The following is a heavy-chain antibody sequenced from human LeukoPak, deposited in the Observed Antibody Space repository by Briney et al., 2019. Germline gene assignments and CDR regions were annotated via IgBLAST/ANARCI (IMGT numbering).Heavy chain of an antibody. D-gene: IGHD2-15*01. V-gene: IGHV3-23*01. CDR3: AKGRCSGGSCYGRGFDY. CDR1: EFTFSGYA. CDR2: ISGSDGST. Sequence: PGGSPRLSCAASEFTFSGYAMSWVRQAPGKGLEWVSAISGSDGSTYYADSVKGRFTISRDNSKSTLYLQMNSLRVEDTAVYYCAKGRCSGGSCYGRGFDYWGQGTLVTVSS. J-gene: IGHJ4*02.